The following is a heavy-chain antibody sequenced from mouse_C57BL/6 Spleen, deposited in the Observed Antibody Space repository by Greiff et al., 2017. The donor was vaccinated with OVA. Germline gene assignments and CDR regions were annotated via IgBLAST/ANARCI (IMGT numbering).Heavy chain of an antibody. Sequence: EVQLQESGPGLVKPSQSLSLTCSVTGYSITSGYYWNWIRQFPGNKLEWMGYISYDGSNNYNPSLKNRISITRDTSKNQFFLKLNSVTTEDTATYYCARQKGGAMDYWGQGTSVTVSS. V-gene: IGHV3-6*01. J-gene: IGHJ4*01. CDR1: GYSITSGYY. CDR3: ARQKGGAMDY. CDR2: ISYDGSN.